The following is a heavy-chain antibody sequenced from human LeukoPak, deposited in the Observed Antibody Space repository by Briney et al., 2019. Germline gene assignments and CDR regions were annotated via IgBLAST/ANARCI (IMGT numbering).Heavy chain of an antibody. CDR2: MNPNSGNT. V-gene: IGHV1-8*01. Sequence: GASVKVSCKASGYTYTGYDINWVRQATGQGLEWMGWMNPNSGNTGYAQKFQGRVTMTRNTSISTAYMELSSLRSEDTAVYYCARGLGSYDTTWYPPLRYWGQGTLVTVSS. CDR3: ARGLGSYDTTWYPPLRY. CDR1: GYTYTGYD. D-gene: IGHD3-22*01. J-gene: IGHJ4*02.